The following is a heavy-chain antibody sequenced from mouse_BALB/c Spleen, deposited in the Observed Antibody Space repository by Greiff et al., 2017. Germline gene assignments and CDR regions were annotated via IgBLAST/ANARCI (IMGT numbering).Heavy chain of an antibody. D-gene: IGHD2-12*01. J-gene: IGHJ4*01. V-gene: IGHV1-67*01. CDR1: GYTFTDYA. CDR2: ISTYYGNT. Sequence: QVQLQQSGPELVRPGVSVKISCKGSGYTFTDYAMHWVKQSHAKSLEWIGVISTYYGNTNYNQKFKGKATMTVDKSSSTAYMELARLTSEDSAIYYCASVYDEYAMDYWGQGTSVTVSS. CDR3: ASVYDEYAMDY.